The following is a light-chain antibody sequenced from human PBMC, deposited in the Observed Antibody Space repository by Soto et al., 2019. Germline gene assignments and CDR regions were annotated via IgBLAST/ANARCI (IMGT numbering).Light chain of an antibody. J-gene: IGLJ2*01. CDR3: ATWHDSLNNHVV. CDR1: SSNIGSNT. CDR2: SND. Sequence: QSVLTQPPSASGTPGQRVTISCSGSSSNIGSNTVNWYQQLPGTAPKLLIFSNDQRPSGVPDRFSGSKSGTSASLAISGLQSEDEAEYYCATWHDSLNNHVVFGGGTKVTVL. V-gene: IGLV1-44*01.